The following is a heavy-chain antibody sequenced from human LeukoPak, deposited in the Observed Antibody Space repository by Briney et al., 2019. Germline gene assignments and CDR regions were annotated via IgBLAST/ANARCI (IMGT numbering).Heavy chain of an antibody. CDR3: ARARAGLRYGMDV. CDR1: GGSISSGGYY. V-gene: IGHV4-31*03. CDR2: IYYSGST. J-gene: IGHJ6*02. Sequence: PSQTLSLTCTVSGGSISSGGYYWSWIRQHPGKGLEWIGYIYYSGSTYYNPSLKSRVTISVDTSKNQFSLELSSVTAADTAVYYCARARAGLRYGMDVWGQGTTVTVSS. D-gene: IGHD2-21*01.